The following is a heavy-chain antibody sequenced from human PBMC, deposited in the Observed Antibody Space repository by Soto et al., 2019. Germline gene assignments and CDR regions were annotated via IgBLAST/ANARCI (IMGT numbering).Heavy chain of an antibody. CDR3: ARDVVPYGYDAFDI. CDR2: ISGSSSYI. CDR1: GFTFSSYS. V-gene: IGHV3-21*01. D-gene: IGHD2-21*01. Sequence: EVQLVESGGGLVKPGGSLRLSCAASGFTFSSYSINWVRQAPGKGLEWVSSISGSSSYIYYADSVKGRFTISRDNAKNSLYLQMNSLGAEDTAIYYCARDVVPYGYDAFDIWGQGTMVTVSS. J-gene: IGHJ3*02.